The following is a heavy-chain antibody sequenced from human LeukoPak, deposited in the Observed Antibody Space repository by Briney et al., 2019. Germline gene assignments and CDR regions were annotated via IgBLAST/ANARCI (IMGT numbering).Heavy chain of an antibody. Sequence: SQTLSLTCAVYGGSFSGYYWSWIRQPPGKRLEWIGEINHSGSTNYNPSLKSRVTISVDTSKNQFSLKLSSVTAADTAVYYCARGPQSYGFAFDIWGQGTMVTVSS. CDR2: INHSGST. CDR3: ARGPQSYGFAFDI. D-gene: IGHD5-18*01. CDR1: GGSFSGYY. J-gene: IGHJ3*02. V-gene: IGHV4-34*01.